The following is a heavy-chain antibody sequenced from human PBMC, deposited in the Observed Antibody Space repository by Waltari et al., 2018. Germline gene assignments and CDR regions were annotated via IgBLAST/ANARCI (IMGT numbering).Heavy chain of an antibody. D-gene: IGHD6-13*01. J-gene: IGHJ4*02. Sequence: QVQLQESGPGLVKPSETLSLTCPVSGGSISSHYWSWIRQPPGKGLEWIGYIYYSGSTNYNPSLKSRVTISVDTSKNQFSLKLSSVTAADTAVYYCARLGALAAAGAFDYWGQGTLVTVSS. CDR3: ARLGALAAAGAFDY. CDR1: GGSISSHY. V-gene: IGHV4-59*11. CDR2: IYYSGST.